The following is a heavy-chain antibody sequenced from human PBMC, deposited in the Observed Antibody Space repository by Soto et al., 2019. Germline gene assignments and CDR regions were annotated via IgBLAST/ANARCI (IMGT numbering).Heavy chain of an antibody. CDR1: GFTFSSYA. CDR3: ARDGLMYYYGSGSSPYYYYYGMDV. V-gene: IGHV3-30-3*01. J-gene: IGHJ6*02. CDR2: ISYDGSNK. D-gene: IGHD3-10*01. Sequence: GGSLRLSCAASGFTFSSYAMHWVRQAPGKGLEGVAVISYDGSNKYYADSVKGRFTISRDNSKNTLYLQMNSLRAEDTAVYYCARDGLMYYYGSGSSPYYYYYGMDVWGQGTTVTVSS.